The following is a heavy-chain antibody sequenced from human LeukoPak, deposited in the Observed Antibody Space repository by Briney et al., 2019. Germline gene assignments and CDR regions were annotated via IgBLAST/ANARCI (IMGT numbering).Heavy chain of an antibody. CDR2: IYYSGST. J-gene: IGHJ3*02. Sequence: SQTLSLTCTVSGGSISSYYWSWLRQPPGKGLEWIGYIYYSGSTNYNPSLKSRVTISVDTSKNQFSLKLSSVTAADTAVYYCARRWGWSGYPNYAFDIWGQGTMVTVSS. V-gene: IGHV4-59*08. D-gene: IGHD3-3*01. CDR3: ARRWGWSGYPNYAFDI. CDR1: GGSISSYY.